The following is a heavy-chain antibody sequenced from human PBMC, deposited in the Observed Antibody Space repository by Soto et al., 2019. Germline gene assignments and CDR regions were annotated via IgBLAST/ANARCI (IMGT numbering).Heavy chain of an antibody. J-gene: IGHJ4*02. CDR3: ATSYGSGSSHFDS. CDR1: GGTFNTHT. Sequence: QVHLVQFGAEVRKPGSSVKVSCTASGGTFNTHTIRWVRQAPGLGLEWMGRIIPMLGMSNAPHKFQGRVSITADKSTSTVYMALSRLTSDDTAVDYCATSYGSGSSHFDSWGQGTLVTVSS. CDR2: IIPMLGMS. D-gene: IGHD3-10*01. V-gene: IGHV1-69*02.